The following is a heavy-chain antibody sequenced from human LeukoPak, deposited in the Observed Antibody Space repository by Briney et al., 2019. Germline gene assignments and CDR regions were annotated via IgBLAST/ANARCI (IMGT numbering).Heavy chain of an antibody. CDR3: ARTHYDILTH. Sequence: SETLSLTCTVSGGSISSYYWSWIRQPPGKGLEWIGYIYYSGSTNYNPSLKSRVTISVDRSKNQFSLKLSSVTAADTAVYYCARTHYDILTHWGQGTLVTVSS. CDR2: IYYSGST. D-gene: IGHD3-9*01. V-gene: IGHV4-59*12. J-gene: IGHJ4*02. CDR1: GGSISSYY.